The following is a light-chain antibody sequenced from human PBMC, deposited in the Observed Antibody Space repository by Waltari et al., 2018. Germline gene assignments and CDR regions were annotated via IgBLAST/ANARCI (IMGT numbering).Light chain of an antibody. CDR1: GSDVGDFNS. Sequence: QSALTQPRSVSGSPGQSVTISCAGTGSDVGDFNSVSWYQQHPGKAPRLVIFYVTQRPSGVPDRFSGSKSGTSASLTVSGLQAEDEADYYCCSYAGIWVFGGGTKLTVL. V-gene: IGLV2-11*01. J-gene: IGLJ3*02. CDR3: CSYAGIWV. CDR2: YVT.